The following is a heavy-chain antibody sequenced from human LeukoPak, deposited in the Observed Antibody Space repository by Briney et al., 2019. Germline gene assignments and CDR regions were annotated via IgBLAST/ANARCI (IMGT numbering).Heavy chain of an antibody. J-gene: IGHJ4*02. CDR3: ARMYYYDSSGYPNYFDY. D-gene: IGHD3-22*01. V-gene: IGHV5-51*01. Sequence: GESLKISCKGSGYSFTSYWIGWVRQMPGKGLEWMGIMYPGDSDTRYSPSFQGQVTISADKSISTAYLQWSSLKASDTAMYYCARMYYYDSSGYPNYFDYWGQGTLVTVSS. CDR1: GYSFTSYW. CDR2: MYPGDSDT.